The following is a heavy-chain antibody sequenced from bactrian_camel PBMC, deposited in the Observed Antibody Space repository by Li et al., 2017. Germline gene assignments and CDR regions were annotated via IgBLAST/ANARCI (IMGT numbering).Heavy chain of an antibody. Sequence: HVQLVESGGGSVQTGGSLRLSCVVSGHSRGSNCVGWYRLPPGRAPAEREGIAAIRRSGGETWYAGSVKGRFTISQDSAKNTVYLQMNSLKPEDTGAYYCAPTSCNAAMRGAPFTLLHSNPWGQGTQVTVSS. CDR1: GHSRGSNC. D-gene: IGHD3*01. CDR3: APTSCNAAMRGAPFTLLHSNP. V-gene: IGHV3-3*01. J-gene: IGHJ4*01. CDR2: IRRSGGET.